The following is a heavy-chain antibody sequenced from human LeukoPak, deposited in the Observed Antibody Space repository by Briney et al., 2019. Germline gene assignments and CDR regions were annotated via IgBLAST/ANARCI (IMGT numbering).Heavy chain of an antibody. CDR3: ARHPRGRYSYGDY. J-gene: IGHJ4*02. CDR2: ISSGGSTT. CDR1: GFTVSSNY. Sequence: GGSLRLSCAASGFTVSSNYMSWVRQAPGKGLEWVSFISSGGSTTYYADSVKGRFTISRDNAKNSLYLQMNSLRAEDTAVYYCARHPRGRYSYGDYWGQGTLVTVSS. V-gene: IGHV3-11*04. D-gene: IGHD5-18*01.